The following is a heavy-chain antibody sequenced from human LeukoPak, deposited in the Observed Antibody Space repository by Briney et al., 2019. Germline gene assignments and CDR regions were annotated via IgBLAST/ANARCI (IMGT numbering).Heavy chain of an antibody. CDR1: GFTVSSNY. CDR2: IYSGGST. CDR3: ARTFYGDYGGMGDY. J-gene: IGHJ4*02. V-gene: IGHV3-66*01. D-gene: IGHD4-17*01. Sequence: PGGSLRLSCAASGFTVSSNYMSWVRQAPGKGLEWVSVIYSGGSTYYADSVKGRFTISRDNSKNTLYLQMNSLRAEDTAVYYCARTFYGDYGGMGDYWGQGTLVTVSS.